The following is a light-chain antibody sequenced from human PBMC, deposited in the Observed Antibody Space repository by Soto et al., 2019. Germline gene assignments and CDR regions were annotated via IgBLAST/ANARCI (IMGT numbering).Light chain of an antibody. Sequence: DIQMTQSPSSLSASVGDRVTITCRASQSISNYLNWYQQKPGKAPKFLIYAASNLQSGVPSRFSGSGSGTAFTLTISSLQPEDFATYYCQQSYRAPLTFGGGTKVEIK. CDR3: QQSYRAPLT. CDR2: AAS. V-gene: IGKV1-39*01. CDR1: QSISNY. J-gene: IGKJ4*01.